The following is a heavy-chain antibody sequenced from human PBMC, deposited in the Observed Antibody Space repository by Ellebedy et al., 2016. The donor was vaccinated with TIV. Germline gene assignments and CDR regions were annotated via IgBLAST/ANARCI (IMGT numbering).Heavy chain of an antibody. D-gene: IGHD3-10*01. Sequence: ASVKVSCKASGYTFTGYYMHWVRQAPGQGLEWMGWINPNSGGTNYAQKFQGRVTMTRDTSISTAYMELSRLRSDDTAVYYCARDIVRGVIRWFDPWGQGTLVTVSS. CDR2: INPNSGGT. CDR1: GYTFTGYY. CDR3: ARDIVRGVIRWFDP. J-gene: IGHJ5*02. V-gene: IGHV1-2*02.